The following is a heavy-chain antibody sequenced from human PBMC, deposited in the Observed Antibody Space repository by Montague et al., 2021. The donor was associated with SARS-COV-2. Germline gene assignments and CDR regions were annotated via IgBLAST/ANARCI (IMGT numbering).Heavy chain of an antibody. Sequence: SETLSLTCVVSGGSISSINWWSWVRQPPGKGLEWIGSISYSGSTYFNPSLESRHTMSVDTSKNHFSLKLSSVTAADTAVYYCARLWDFYGSGSYKNSWFDPWGQGTRVTVSS. CDR2: ISYSGST. CDR3: ARLWDFYGSGSYKNSWFDP. J-gene: IGHJ5*02. D-gene: IGHD3-10*01. V-gene: IGHV4-4*02. CDR1: GGSISSINW.